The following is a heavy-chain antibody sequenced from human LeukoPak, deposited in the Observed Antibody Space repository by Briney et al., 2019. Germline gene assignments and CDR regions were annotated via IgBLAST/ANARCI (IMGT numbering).Heavy chain of an antibody. CDR2: ITTSDGNT. CDR3: AKDGGLWVSAHWGDS. Sequence: PSGTLSLTCAVSGVSISSSNWWSWVRQAPGKGLEWVSTITTSDGNTYYADSVKGRFTVSRDNSKNTLFLQMNSLRAEDTAVYYCAKDGGLWVSAHWGDSWGRGTLVTVSS. V-gene: IGHV3-23*01. D-gene: IGHD7-27*01. CDR1: GVSISSSN. J-gene: IGHJ4*02.